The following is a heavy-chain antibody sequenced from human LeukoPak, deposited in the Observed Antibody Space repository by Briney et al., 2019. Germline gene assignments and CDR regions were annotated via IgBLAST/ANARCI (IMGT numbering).Heavy chain of an antibody. CDR1: GGTFSSYA. J-gene: IGHJ5*02. D-gene: IGHD5-24*01. CDR2: IIPIFGTA. V-gene: IGHV1-69*13. Sequence: ASVKVSCKASGGTFSSYAISWVRQAPGQGLEWMGGIIPIFGTANYAQKFQGRVTITADESTSTAYMELSSLRSEDTAEYYCAREPSGMALRDWFDPWGQGTLVTVSS. CDR3: AREPSGMALRDWFDP.